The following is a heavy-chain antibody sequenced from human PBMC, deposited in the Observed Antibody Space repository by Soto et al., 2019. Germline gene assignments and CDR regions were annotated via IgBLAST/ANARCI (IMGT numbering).Heavy chain of an antibody. CDR3: ARSLGYCRSGTCYREWFDP. V-gene: IGHV1-18*01. J-gene: IGHJ5*02. D-gene: IGHD2-15*01. Sequence: QVQLVQSGAEVKKPGASVKVSCKASGYTFTTHGISWVRQAPGQGLEWMGWVSGDNGHTNYAQSLQGRVTMTTDTSTNTAYMELRSLRSDATAVYYCARSLGYCRSGTCYREWFDPWGQGPLVTVSS. CDR2: VSGDNGHT. CDR1: GYTFTTHG.